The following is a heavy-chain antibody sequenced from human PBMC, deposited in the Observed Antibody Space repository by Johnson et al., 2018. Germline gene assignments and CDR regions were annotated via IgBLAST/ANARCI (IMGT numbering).Heavy chain of an antibody. D-gene: IGHD1-1*01. CDR3: ARGRRYPGAFDI. CDR1: GGSFSGYY. J-gene: IGHJ3*02. V-gene: IGHV4-34*01. Sequence: QVQLQQWGAGLLKPSETXSLTCAVYGGSFSGYYWSWIRQPPGKGLEWIGEINHSGSTNNNPSLKSRVTISVDTSKNHFSLRVSSVTAADTAVYYCARGRRYPGAFDIWGQGTMVTVSS. CDR2: INHSGST.